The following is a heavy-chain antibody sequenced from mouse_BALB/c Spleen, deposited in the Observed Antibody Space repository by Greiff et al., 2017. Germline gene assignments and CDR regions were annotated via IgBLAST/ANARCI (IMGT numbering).Heavy chain of an antibody. CDR2: IDPSDSET. J-gene: IGHJ4*01. CDR3: ARSVPYYAMDY. D-gene: IGHD5-1*01. CDR1: GYTFTSYW. Sequence: QVQLKQPGAELVKPGAPVKLSCKASGYTFTSYWMNWVKQRPGRGLEWIGRIDPSDSETHYNQKCKDKATLTVDKSSSTAYIQLSSLTSEDAAVYYCARSVPYYAMDYWGQGTSVTVSS. V-gene: IGHV1-69*02.